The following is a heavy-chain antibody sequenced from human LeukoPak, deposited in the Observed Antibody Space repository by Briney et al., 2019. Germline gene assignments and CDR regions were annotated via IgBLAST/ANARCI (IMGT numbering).Heavy chain of an antibody. CDR3: ARGKRYSSSWYSDY. CDR2: ISYDGSNK. V-gene: IGHV3-30-3*01. D-gene: IGHD6-13*01. J-gene: IGHJ4*02. Sequence: PGGSLRLSCAASGFTFSSYAMHWVRQAPGKGLEWVAVISYDGSNKYYADSVKGRFTISRDNSKNTLYLQMNSLRAEDTAVYYCARGKRYSSSWYSDYWGQGTLVTVSS. CDR1: GFTFSSYA.